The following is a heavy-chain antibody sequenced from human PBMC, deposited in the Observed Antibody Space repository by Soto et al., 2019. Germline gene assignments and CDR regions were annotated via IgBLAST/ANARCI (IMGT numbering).Heavy chain of an antibody. Sequence: SETLSLTCTVSGGSISSSSYYWGWIRQPPGKGLEWIGYIHHSGSTLYNPSLKSRVTISVDTSKNQFSLHLSSVTAADTAVYYCARGASSGYCSGGSCYPLSYWGQGTLVTVSS. CDR3: ARGASSGYCSGGSCYPLSY. V-gene: IGHV4-39*01. CDR1: GGSISSSSYY. CDR2: IHHSGST. J-gene: IGHJ4*02. D-gene: IGHD2-15*01.